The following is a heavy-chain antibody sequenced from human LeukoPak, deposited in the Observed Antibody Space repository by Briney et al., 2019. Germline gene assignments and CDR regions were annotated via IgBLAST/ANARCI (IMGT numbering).Heavy chain of an antibody. CDR1: GFTFSSYD. CDR3: VRSDSRDC. Sequence: GGSLRLSCAVSGFTFSSYDVKWVRQAPGKGLEWVSFISSSGSTINYADSVNGRFTISRDNAKNSLYLQMNSLRAEDTAVYYCVRSDSRDCWGQGTLVTVPS. V-gene: IGHV3-48*03. D-gene: IGHD3-22*01. J-gene: IGHJ4*02. CDR2: ISSSGSTI.